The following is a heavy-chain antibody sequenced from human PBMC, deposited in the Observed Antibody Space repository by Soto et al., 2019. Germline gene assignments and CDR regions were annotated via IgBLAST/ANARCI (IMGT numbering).Heavy chain of an antibody. D-gene: IGHD5-12*01. V-gene: IGHV5-10-1*01. CDR2: IDPSDSYT. Sequence: EVQLVQSGAEVKKPGESLRISCKGSGYSFTSYWISWVRQMPGKGLEWMGRIDPSDSYTNYSPSLQGHGTILADKSISTAYLQWSSLKASDTAMYYCARLAMATRRGYYGMDVWGQGTTVTVSS. J-gene: IGHJ6*02. CDR3: ARLAMATRRGYYGMDV. CDR1: GYSFTSYW.